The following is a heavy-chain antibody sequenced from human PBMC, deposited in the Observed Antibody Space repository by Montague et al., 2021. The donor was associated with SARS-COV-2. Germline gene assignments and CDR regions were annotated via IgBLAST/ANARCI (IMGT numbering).Heavy chain of an antibody. CDR1: GGSFTDYY. V-gene: IGHV4-34*01. CDR3: ARVKGILHYVLCLDV. Sequence: SETLSLTCAVPGGSFTDYYWAWIRQPPGKGLEWMGQIHHSGSTNYNPPLQGRLSTSADTSKKQFTLSLSSVTAADTAVYYCARVKGILHYVLCLDVWGQGTTVTVSS. CDR2: IHHSGST. D-gene: IGHD2-15*01. J-gene: IGHJ6*02.